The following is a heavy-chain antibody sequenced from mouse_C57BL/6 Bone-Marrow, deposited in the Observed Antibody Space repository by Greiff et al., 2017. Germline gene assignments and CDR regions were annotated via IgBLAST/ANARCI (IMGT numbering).Heavy chain of an antibody. J-gene: IGHJ2*01. V-gene: IGHV5-4*01. CDR1: GFTFSSYA. CDR2: ISDGGSYT. Sequence: DVKLVESGGGLVKPGGSLKLSCAASGFTFSSYAMSWVRQTPEKRLEWVATISDGGSYTYYPDNVKGRFTISRDNAKNNLYLQMSHLKSEDTAMYYCAREMNCFFDYWCQGTTLTVSS. D-gene: IGHD4-1*01. CDR3: AREMNCFFDY.